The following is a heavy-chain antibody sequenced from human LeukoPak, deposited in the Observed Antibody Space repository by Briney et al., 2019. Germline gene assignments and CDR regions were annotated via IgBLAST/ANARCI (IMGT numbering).Heavy chain of an antibody. CDR3: AKNGGRVGATRFDY. Sequence: GGSLRLSCAASGFTFSSYAMSWVRQAPGKGLEWVSAISGGGGSTYYADSVKGRFTISRDNSKNTLYLQMNSLRAEDTAVYYCAKNGGRVGATRFDYWGQGTLVTVSS. D-gene: IGHD1-26*01. CDR1: GFTFSSYA. V-gene: IGHV3-23*01. CDR2: ISGGGGST. J-gene: IGHJ4*02.